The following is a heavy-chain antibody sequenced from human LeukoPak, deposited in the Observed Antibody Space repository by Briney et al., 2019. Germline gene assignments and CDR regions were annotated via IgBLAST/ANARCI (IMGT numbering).Heavy chain of an antibody. V-gene: IGHV3-66*02. Sequence: TGGSLRLSRAASGFSVSSNYMNWVRQAPGKGLEWVSILYSAGNTYYPDSVKGRFTISRDNSKNTLFLQMDGLRGEDTAVYYCARAREYTVIDFWGQGTLVTVSS. D-gene: IGHD2/OR15-2a*01. CDR1: GFSVSSNY. CDR2: LYSAGNT. CDR3: ARAREYTVIDF. J-gene: IGHJ4*02.